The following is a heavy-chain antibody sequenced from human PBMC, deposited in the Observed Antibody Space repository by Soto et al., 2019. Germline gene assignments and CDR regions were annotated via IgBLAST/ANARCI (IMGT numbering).Heavy chain of an antibody. CDR2: ISYDGSNK. Sequence: GGSLRLSCAASGFTFSSYAMHWVRQAPGKGLEWVAVISYDGSNKYYADSVKGRFTISRDNSKNTLYLQMNSLRAEDTAVYYCARDRELSIAARPPDYWGQGTLVTFSS. V-gene: IGHV3-30-3*01. CDR1: GFTFSSYA. D-gene: IGHD6-6*01. J-gene: IGHJ4*02. CDR3: ARDRELSIAARPPDY.